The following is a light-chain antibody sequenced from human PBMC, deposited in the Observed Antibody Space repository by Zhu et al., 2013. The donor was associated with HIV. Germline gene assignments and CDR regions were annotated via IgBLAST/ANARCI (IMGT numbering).Light chain of an antibody. Sequence: EIVLTQSPGTLSLSPGERATLSCRASQSLSSSYLAWYHQKPGQAPRLLIYGTFSRATGIPDRFSGSGSGTEFTLTISSLQSEDFAVYHCQEYDTWPPGFGQGTKLEVK. CDR1: QSLSSSY. V-gene: IGKV3-20*01. J-gene: IGKJ2*01. CDR3: QEYDTWPPG. CDR2: GTF.